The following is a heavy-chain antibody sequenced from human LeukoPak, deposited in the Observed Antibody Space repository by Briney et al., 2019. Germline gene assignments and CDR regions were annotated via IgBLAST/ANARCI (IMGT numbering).Heavy chain of an antibody. D-gene: IGHD3-3*01. J-gene: IGHJ6*03. Sequence: PGGSLRLSCAASGFTFSSYEMNWARQAPGKGLEWVSYISSSGSTIYYADSVKGRFTISRDNAKNSLYLQMNSLRAEDTAVYYCARSLYEPVMDVWGKGTTVTVSS. CDR3: ARSLYEPVMDV. CDR1: GFTFSSYE. V-gene: IGHV3-48*03. CDR2: ISSSGSTI.